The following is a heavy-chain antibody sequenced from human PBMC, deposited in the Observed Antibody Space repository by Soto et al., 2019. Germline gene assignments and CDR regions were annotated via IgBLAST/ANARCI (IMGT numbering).Heavy chain of an antibody. V-gene: IGHV4-31*03. D-gene: IGHD4-17*01. J-gene: IGHJ1*01. CDR3: GGENGAYGQSGSEY. CDR1: GGSISSGGYY. Sequence: QVQLQESGPGLVKPSQTLSLTCTVSGGSISSGGYYWSGIRQHPGKGLEWIGYIYYSGSTYDNPPRKRRVPKPVYTSKNQFRLTLSPVPAADTVVYDCGGENGAYGQSGSEYWGQATGVTVSA. CDR2: IYYSGST.